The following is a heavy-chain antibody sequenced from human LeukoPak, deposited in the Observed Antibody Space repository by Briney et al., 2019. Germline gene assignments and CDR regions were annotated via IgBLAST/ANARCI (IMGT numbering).Heavy chain of an antibody. Sequence: GASVKVSCKASGYSFTKFGISWVRQAPGQGLEWMGGIIPIFGTANYAQKFQGRVTITADESTSTAYMELSSLRSEDTAVYYCASGGPYCSGGSCLGYWGQGTLVTVSS. CDR3: ASGGPYCSGGSCLGY. V-gene: IGHV1-69*13. D-gene: IGHD2-15*01. CDR1: GYSFTKFG. J-gene: IGHJ4*02. CDR2: IIPIFGTA.